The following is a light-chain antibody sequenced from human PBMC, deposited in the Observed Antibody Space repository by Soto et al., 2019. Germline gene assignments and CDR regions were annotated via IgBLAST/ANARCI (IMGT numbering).Light chain of an antibody. J-gene: IGKJ4*01. CDR3: QQYDNLPLT. CDR2: DAS. V-gene: IGKV1-33*01. Sequence: DIQMTQSPSSLSASVGDRVTITCQAGQDISNYLNWYQQKPGKAPKLLIYDASNLETGVPSRFSGSGSGTDFTFTMSCLQPEDIATYYCQQYDNLPLTFGGGTKVEIK. CDR1: QDISNY.